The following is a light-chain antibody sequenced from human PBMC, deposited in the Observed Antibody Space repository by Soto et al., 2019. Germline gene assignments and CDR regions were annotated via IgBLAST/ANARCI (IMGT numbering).Light chain of an antibody. CDR3: QQYNSYSYT. CDR2: EAS. J-gene: IGKJ2*01. CDR1: QSIFVW. Sequence: DIQMTQSPSTLSASVGDRVTITCRASQSIFVWLAWYQQRPGTAPRLPIYEASSLQSGVPSRFSGSGSGTEFTLTISSLQPDDSATYYCQQYNSYSYTFGQGTKLEIK. V-gene: IGKV1-5*01.